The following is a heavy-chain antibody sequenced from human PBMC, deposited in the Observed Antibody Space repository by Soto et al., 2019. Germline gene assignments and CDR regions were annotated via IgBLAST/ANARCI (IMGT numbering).Heavy chain of an antibody. CDR3: AKSGGWYSAIDY. J-gene: IGHJ4*02. D-gene: IGHD6-19*01. V-gene: IGHV1-2*02. CDR2: INPNSGGT. CDR1: GYTFTCYY. Sequence: ASVKVSCKASGYTFTCYYMHWVRQAPGQGLEWMGWINPNSGGTNYAQKFQGRVTMTRDTSISTAYMELSRLRSDDTAVYYCAKSGGWYSAIDYWGQGTLVTVSS.